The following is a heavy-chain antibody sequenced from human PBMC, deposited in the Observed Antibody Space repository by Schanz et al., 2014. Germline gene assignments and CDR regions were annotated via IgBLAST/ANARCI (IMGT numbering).Heavy chain of an antibody. CDR2: ISYDGSNK. D-gene: IGHD2-15*01. J-gene: IGHJ6*02. CDR3: AKARRKSNCSGGRCFHYSYYGMDV. V-gene: IGHV3-30-3*01. CDR1: GFTLSSYA. Sequence: VQLLESGGGLVQPGGSLRLSCAAYGFTLSSYAMHWVRQAPGKGLEWVAVISYDGSNKYYADSVKGRFTISRDNSKNTLYLQMNTLRAEDTAVYYCAKARRKSNCSGGRCFHYSYYGMDVWGQGTTVTVSS.